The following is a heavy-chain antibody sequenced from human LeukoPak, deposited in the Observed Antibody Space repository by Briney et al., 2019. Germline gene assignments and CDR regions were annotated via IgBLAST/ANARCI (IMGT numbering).Heavy chain of an antibody. V-gene: IGHV4-4*02. CDR3: ARDSKGTYYFDY. Sequence: SETLSLTCAVSGGSISSSNWWGWVRQPPGEGLEWIGEIYHSGSTNYNPSLKSRVTTSVDKSKNQFSLKLSSVTAADTAVYYCARDSKGTYYFDYWGQGTLVTVSS. D-gene: IGHD3-10*01. CDR1: GGSISSSNW. J-gene: IGHJ4*02. CDR2: IYHSGST.